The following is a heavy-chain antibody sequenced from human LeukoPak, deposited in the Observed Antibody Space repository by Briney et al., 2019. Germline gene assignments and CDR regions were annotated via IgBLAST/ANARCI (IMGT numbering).Heavy chain of an antibody. CDR1: GGTISSGGYC. J-gene: IGHJ6*02. D-gene: IGHD2-2*01. CDR2: VYHSGST. CDR3: ARVESSTSCRSMDV. V-gene: IGHV4-30-2*01. Sequence: SQTRSLTCAVSGGTISSGGYCWSWIRQPPGKGLELIGYVYHSGSTYYNPSLKSRVTISVDTSKNQFSPKLSSVTAADTAVYYCARVESSTSCRSMDVWGQGTTVTVSS.